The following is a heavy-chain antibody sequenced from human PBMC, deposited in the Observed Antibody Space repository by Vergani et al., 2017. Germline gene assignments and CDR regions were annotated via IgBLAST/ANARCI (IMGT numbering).Heavy chain of an antibody. CDR1: GGSISSYY. V-gene: IGHV4-4*07. Sequence: QLQLQESGPGLVKPSETLSLTCTVSGGSISSYYWSWIRQPAGKGLEWIGRIYTSGSTNYNPSLKSRVTMSVDTSKNQFSLKLRSVTAADTAVYYCARDAWYSSGWYGVWYFDYWGQGTLVTVSS. CDR2: IYTSGST. D-gene: IGHD6-19*01. J-gene: IGHJ4*02. CDR3: ARDAWYSSGWYGVWYFDY.